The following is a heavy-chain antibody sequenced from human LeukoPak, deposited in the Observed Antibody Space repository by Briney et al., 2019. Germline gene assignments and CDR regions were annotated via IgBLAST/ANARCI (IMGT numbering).Heavy chain of an antibody. CDR1: GFTLSSYW. CDR2: IKQDGSEK. Sequence: GGSLRLSCAASGFTLSSYWMSWVRQAPGKGLEWVANIKQDGSEKYYVDSVKGRFTISRDNAKNSLYLQMNSLRAEDTAVYYCAREGYSRLYYFDYWGQGTLVTVSS. J-gene: IGHJ4*02. CDR3: AREGYSRLYYFDY. V-gene: IGHV3-7*01. D-gene: IGHD5-18*01.